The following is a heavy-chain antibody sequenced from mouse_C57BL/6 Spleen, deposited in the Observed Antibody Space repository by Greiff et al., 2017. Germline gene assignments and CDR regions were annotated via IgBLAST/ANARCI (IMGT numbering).Heavy chain of an antibody. CDR1: GFSFNTYA. CDR2: IRSKSNNYAT. Sequence: EVHLVESGGGLVQPKGSLKLSCAASGFSFNTYAMNWVRQAPGKGLEWVARIRSKSNNYATYYAVPVKDRFTNSRDESGSMLYLEMNNLKTETTAMYYCVGQGFAYWGQGTLVTVSA. J-gene: IGHJ3*01. CDR3: VGQGFAY. V-gene: IGHV10-1*01.